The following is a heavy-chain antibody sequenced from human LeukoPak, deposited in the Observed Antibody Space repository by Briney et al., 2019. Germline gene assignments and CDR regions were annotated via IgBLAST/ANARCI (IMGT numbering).Heavy chain of an antibody. CDR1: GGSISSGSYY. D-gene: IGHD6-13*01. V-gene: IGHV4-61*02. CDR3: ARDGAAADFDY. CDR2: IYTSGST. Sequence: PSETLSLTCTVSGGSISSGSYYWSWIRQPAGKGLEWIGRIYTSGSTNYNPSLKRRVTISVDTSKNQFSLKLSSVTAADTAVYYCARDGAAADFDYWGQGTLVTVSS. J-gene: IGHJ4*02.